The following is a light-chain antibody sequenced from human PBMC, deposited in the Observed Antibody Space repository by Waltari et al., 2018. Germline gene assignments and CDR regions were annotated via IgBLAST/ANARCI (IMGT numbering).Light chain of an antibody. J-gene: IGLJ2*01. Sequence: QAVLSQPPSASETHGHWAILSCSGTSSNIRTSANYWYQQLPGTAPKVLIYRNDQRPSGVPVRFSGSKSGTSASLAISGLRSEDGADYYCATWDDSLIAPVFGGGTKLTVL. V-gene: IGLV1-47*01. CDR3: ATWDDSLIAPV. CDR2: RND. CDR1: SSNIRTSA.